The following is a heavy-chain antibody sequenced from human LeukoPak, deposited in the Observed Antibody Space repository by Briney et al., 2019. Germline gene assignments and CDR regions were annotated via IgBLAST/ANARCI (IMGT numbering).Heavy chain of an antibody. V-gene: IGHV4-59*01. CDR2: IYNSGST. CDR1: DGSITSYY. D-gene: IGHD1-14*01. CDR3: ARDHSEPGVFFDL. Sequence: SETLSLTCTVSDGSITSYYWNWIRQPPGKGLEWIGNIYNSGSTDYNPSLKSRVTISVNTSKNQISLKLSSVTAADTAVYYCARDHSEPGVFFDLWGRGSLVTVSS. J-gene: IGHJ4*02.